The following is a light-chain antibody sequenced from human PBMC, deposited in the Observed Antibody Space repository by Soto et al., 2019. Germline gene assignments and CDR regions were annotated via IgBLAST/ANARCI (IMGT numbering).Light chain of an antibody. CDR2: AAS. CDR3: QQSHGIPYT. Sequence: DIQITQSPSSLSASVVDIVTITCRASQTISTYLNWDQQNPWKAPKLLIYAASTLQSGVPSRFSGSGSGTDYTVTISSLKPEDFAAYYCQQSHGIPYTCGQGTKLLSK. V-gene: IGKV1-39*01. CDR1: QTISTY. J-gene: IGKJ2*01.